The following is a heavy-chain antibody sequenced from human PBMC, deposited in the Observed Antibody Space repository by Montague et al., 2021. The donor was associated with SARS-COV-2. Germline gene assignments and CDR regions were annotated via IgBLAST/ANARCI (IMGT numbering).Heavy chain of an antibody. CDR1: GGSFSGYY. CDR2: INHSGST. V-gene: IGHV4-34*01. Sequence: SETLSLTCAVYGGSFSGYYWSWIRQPPGKGLEWIGEINHSGSTNYNPSLKSRVTISVDTSKNQFSLKLSSVTAADTAVYYCARDLFSPYSSGWYADYWGQGTLVTVSS. J-gene: IGHJ4*02. D-gene: IGHD6-19*01. CDR3: ARDLFSPYSSGWYADY.